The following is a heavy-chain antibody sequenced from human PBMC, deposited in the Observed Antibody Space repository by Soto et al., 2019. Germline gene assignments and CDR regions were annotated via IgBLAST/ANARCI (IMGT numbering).Heavy chain of an antibody. CDR3: ARDAAMVVTANDAFDI. D-gene: IGHD2-21*02. V-gene: IGHV3-30-3*01. CDR2: ISYDGSNK. Sequence: QVQLVESGGGVVQPGRSLRLSCAASGFTFSSYAMHWVRQAPGKGLEWVAVISYDGSNKYYADSVKGRFTISRDNSKNTLYLQMNSLRAEDTAVYYCARDAAMVVTANDAFDIWGQGTVVTVSS. J-gene: IGHJ3*02. CDR1: GFTFSSYA.